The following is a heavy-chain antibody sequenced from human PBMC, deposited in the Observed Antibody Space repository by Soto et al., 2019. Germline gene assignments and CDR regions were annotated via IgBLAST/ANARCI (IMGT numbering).Heavy chain of an antibody. CDR2: IYHSGST. Sequence: PSETLSLTCAVSGDSISSERYSWGWIRQPPGKGLEWIGYIYHSGSTYYNPSLKSRVTISVDRSKNQFSLKLSSVTAADTSVYYCARHDGFSSGWIFDYWGHETLVSVSS. CDR3: ARHDGFSSGWIFDY. V-gene: IGHV4-30-2*01. D-gene: IGHD6-19*01. J-gene: IGHJ4*01. CDR1: GDSISSERYS.